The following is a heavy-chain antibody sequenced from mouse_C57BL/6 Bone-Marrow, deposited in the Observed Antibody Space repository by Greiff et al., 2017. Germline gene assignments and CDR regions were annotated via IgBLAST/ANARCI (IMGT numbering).Heavy chain of an antibody. CDR1: GFNIKDDY. Sequence: EVKLVESGAELVRPGASVKLSCTASGFNIKDDYMHWVKQRPEQGLEWIGWIDPENGDTEYASKFQGKATITADTSSNTAYLQLSSLTSEDTAVYYCTTEGGNYGSAMDYWGQGTSVTVSS. CDR2: IDPENGDT. CDR3: TTEGGNYGSAMDY. D-gene: IGHD2-1*01. V-gene: IGHV14-4*01. J-gene: IGHJ4*01.